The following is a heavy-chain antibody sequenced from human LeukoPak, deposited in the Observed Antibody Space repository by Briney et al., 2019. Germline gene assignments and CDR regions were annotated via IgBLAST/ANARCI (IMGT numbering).Heavy chain of an antibody. J-gene: IGHJ4*02. D-gene: IGHD3-10*01. CDR1: GYSFTSYW. V-gene: IGHV5-51*01. CDR3: ARRRITMVRGVRGGYFDY. CDR2: IYPGDSDT. Sequence: GESLKISCKGSGYSFTSYWSGWVRQMPGKGLEWMGIIYPGDSDTRYSPSFQGQVTISADKSISTAYLQWSSLKASDTAMYYCARRRITMVRGVRGGYFDYWGQGTLVTVSS.